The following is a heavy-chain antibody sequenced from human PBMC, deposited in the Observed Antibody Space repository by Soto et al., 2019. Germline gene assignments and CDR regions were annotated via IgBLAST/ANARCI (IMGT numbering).Heavy chain of an antibody. J-gene: IGHJ6*02. CDR3: AKDGEYLRPDYYYYGMDV. D-gene: IGHD6-6*01. CDR2: ISWDGGST. CDR1: GFTFDDYT. V-gene: IGHV3-43*01. Sequence: GGSLRLSCAASGFTFDDYTMHWVRQAPGKGLEWVSLISWDGGSTYYADSVKGRFTISRDNSKNSLYLQMNSLRTEDTALYYCAKDGEYLRPDYYYYGMDVWGQGTTVTVSS.